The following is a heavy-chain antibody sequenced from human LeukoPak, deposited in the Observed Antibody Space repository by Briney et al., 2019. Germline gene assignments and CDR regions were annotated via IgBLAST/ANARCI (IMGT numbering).Heavy chain of an antibody. CDR3: ARVAAEPPPYYYYMDV. CDR1: GGSISSGSYY. V-gene: IGHV4-61*02. Sequence: PSETLSLTCTVSGGSISSGSYYWSWIRQPAGKGLEWIGRIYTSGSTNYNPSLKSRVTISVDTSKNQFSLKLSSVTAADTAVYYCARVAAEPPPYYYYMDVWGKGTTVTVSS. J-gene: IGHJ6*03. CDR2: IYTSGST.